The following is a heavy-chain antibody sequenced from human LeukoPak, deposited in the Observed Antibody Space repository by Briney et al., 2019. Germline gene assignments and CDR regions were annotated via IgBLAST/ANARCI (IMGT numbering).Heavy chain of an antibody. D-gene: IGHD3-10*01. CDR3: ARARERLWFGELLSLFNFDY. CDR1: GYTFNNHY. Sequence: ASVKVSCKASGYTFNNHYMYWVRQAPGQGLEWMGVINPSGGGTSYAQKFQGRVTMTRDTSTRTVYMEVNSLRSEDTAVYYCARARERLWFGELLSLFNFDYWGQGTLVTVSS. CDR2: INPSGGGT. V-gene: IGHV1-46*02. J-gene: IGHJ4*02.